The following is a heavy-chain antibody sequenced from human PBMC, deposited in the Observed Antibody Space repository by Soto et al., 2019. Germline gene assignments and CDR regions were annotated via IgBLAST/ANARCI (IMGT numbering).Heavy chain of an antibody. Sequence: EVQRLESGGGLVQPGGSLRLSCAASGFTFSSYSMSWVRQAPGKGLEWVAAISGSGGSTYYADSVKGRFTISRDNHKQKLYLQMNSLRAEDPAVYYCAKGGERGIVVSGMDVWGQGTTVTVSS. D-gene: IGHD3-22*01. CDR1: GFTFSSYS. J-gene: IGHJ6*02. CDR3: AKGGERGIVVSGMDV. V-gene: IGHV3-23*01. CDR2: ISGSGGST.